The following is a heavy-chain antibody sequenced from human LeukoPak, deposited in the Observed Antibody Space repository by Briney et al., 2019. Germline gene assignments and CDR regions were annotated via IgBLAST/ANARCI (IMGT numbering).Heavy chain of an antibody. CDR2: IYYSGST. D-gene: IGHD3-16*02. J-gene: IGHJ5*02. CDR3: ARGTSYVWGSYRYNNWFDP. CDR1: GGSISSSSYY. Sequence: SETLSLTCTVSGGSISSSSYYWGWIRQPPGKGLEWIGSIYYSGSTYYNPSLKSRVTISVDTSKNQFSLKLSSVTAADTAVYYCARGTSYVWGSYRYNNWFDPWGQGTLVTVSS. V-gene: IGHV4-39*07.